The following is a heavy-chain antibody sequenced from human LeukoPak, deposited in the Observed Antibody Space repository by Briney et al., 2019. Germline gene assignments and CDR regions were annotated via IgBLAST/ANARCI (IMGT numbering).Heavy chain of an antibody. CDR3: ARGSTGQFDP. J-gene: IGHJ5*02. V-gene: IGHV4-4*09. D-gene: IGHD2-2*01. CDR2: IHTSGST. CDR1: GGSISSSY. Sequence: SETLSLTCTVSGGSISSSYWSWIRPPPGKGLEWIAYIHTSGSTNYNTSLKSRVTISVDTAKNQLSLKLNSVTAADTAVYYCARGSTGQFDPWGQGTLVTVSS.